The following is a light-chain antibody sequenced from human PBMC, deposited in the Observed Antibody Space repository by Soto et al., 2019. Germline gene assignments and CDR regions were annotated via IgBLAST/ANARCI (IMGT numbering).Light chain of an antibody. Sequence: QSVMTQPPSVSAAPGQKVTISCSGSSSNIGGNSVSWYQQLPGTAPKLLIYDDNNRPSAIPDRFSGSKSGTSATLGITGFQNGDEADYYCGSWDSSLSAYVFGTGTKLTVL. V-gene: IGLV1-51*01. J-gene: IGLJ1*01. CDR2: DDN. CDR3: GSWDSSLSAYV. CDR1: SSNIGGNS.